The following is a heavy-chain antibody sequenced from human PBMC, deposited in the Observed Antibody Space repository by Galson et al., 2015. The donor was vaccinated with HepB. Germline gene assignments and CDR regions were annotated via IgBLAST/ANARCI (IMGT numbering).Heavy chain of an antibody. CDR2: TSSSGRSI. J-gene: IGHJ4*02. V-gene: IGHV3-21*01. D-gene: IGHD4-23*01. Sequence: SLRLSCAASGFIFSGYSMNWVRQAPGKGLGWVSSTSSSGRSISYADSVKGRFTISRDNAKNSLYLQMNSLRAEDTAVYYCASGRGDNANFDYWGQGTLVTVSS. CDR1: GFIFSGYS. CDR3: ASGRGDNANFDY.